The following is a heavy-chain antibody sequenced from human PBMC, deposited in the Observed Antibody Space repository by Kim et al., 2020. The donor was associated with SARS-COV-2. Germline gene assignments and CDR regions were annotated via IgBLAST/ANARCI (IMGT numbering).Heavy chain of an antibody. J-gene: IGHJ6*02. V-gene: IGHV3-33*01. D-gene: IGHD2-21*02. Sequence: GGSLRLSCAASGFTFSSYGMHWVRQAPGKGLEWVAVIWYDGSNTYYADSVKGRFTISRDNSKNTLYLQMNSLRAEDTAVYYCAREGCGGDCYYYYYYGMDVWGQGTTVTVSS. CDR1: GFTFSSYG. CDR3: AREGCGGDCYYYYYYGMDV. CDR2: IWYDGSNT.